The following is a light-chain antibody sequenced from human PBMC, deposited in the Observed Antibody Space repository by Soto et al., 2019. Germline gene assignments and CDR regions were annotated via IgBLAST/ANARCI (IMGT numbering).Light chain of an antibody. CDR2: DAS. Sequence: QMTQSPSTLSASVGDRVTMTCRASQSISSWLAWYQQKPGKAPKLLIYDASSLESGVPSMFSGSGSGTEFTLTISSLQPDDFATYYCQQYNSYSQYTFGQGTKLEIK. V-gene: IGKV1-5*01. CDR1: QSISSW. J-gene: IGKJ2*01. CDR3: QQYNSYSQYT.